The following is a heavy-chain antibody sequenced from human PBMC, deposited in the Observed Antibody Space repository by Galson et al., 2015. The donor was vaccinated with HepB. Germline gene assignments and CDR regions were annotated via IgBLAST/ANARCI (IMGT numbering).Heavy chain of an antibody. J-gene: IGHJ3*02. CDR3: AAGSSGWAWDAFDI. V-gene: IGHV3-9*01. Sequence: SLRLSCAASGFTFDDYAMHWVRQAPGKGLEWVSGISWNSGSIGYADSVKGRFTISRDNAKNSLYLQMNSLRAEDTAVYYCAAGSSGWAWDAFDIWGQGTMVTVSS. D-gene: IGHD6-19*01. CDR1: GFTFDDYA. CDR2: ISWNSGSI.